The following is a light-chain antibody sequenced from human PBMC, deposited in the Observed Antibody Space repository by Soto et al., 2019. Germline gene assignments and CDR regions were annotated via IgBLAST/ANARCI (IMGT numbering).Light chain of an antibody. CDR1: SGFVGSFSL. V-gene: IGLV2-23*01. CDR2: EGS. J-gene: IGLJ2*01. Sequence: QSALAQPASVSGSPGQSITISCTGTSGFVGSFSLVSWYQQHPGKAPKLMIYEGSKRPSGISNRFSGSKSGNTASLTISGLQAEDEGDYYCCSYAGTYTFVFGGGTKLTVL. CDR3: CSYAGTYTFV.